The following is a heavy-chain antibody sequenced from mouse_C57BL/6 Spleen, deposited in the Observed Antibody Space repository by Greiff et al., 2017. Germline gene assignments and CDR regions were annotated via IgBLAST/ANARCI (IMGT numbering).Heavy chain of an antibody. D-gene: IGHD4-1*01. V-gene: IGHV1-76*01. CDR3: ARETGTDAMDY. CDR2: IYPGSGNT. CDR1: GYTFTDYY. J-gene: IGHJ4*01. Sequence: VQVVESGAELVRPGASVKLSCKASGYTFTDYYINWVKQRPGQGLEWIARIYPGSGNTYYNEKFKGKATLTAEKSSSTAYMQLSSLTSEDSAVYFCARETGTDAMDYWGQGTSVTVSS.